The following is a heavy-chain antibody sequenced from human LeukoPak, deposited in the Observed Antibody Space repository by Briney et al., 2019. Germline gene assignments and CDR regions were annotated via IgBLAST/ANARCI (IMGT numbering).Heavy chain of an antibody. V-gene: IGHV4-4*07. CDR3: ARDYYGSSGDNWYFDL. CDR2: IYTSGST. D-gene: IGHD3-22*01. CDR1: GGSISSYY. J-gene: IGHJ2*01. Sequence: SETLSLTCTVSGGSISSYYWSWIRQPAGKGLEWIGRIYTSGSTNYNPSLKSRVTMSVDTSKNQFSLKLSSVTAADTAVYYCARDYYGSSGDNWYFDLWGRGTLVTVSS.